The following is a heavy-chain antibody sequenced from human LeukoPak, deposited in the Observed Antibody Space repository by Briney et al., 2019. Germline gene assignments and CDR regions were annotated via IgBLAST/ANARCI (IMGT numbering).Heavy chain of an antibody. J-gene: IGHJ4*02. Sequence: GGSLRLSCAASGFTFSAYYMSWIRQAPGKGLEWVSYISSSGSTMYYADSVKGRFTISRDNSKNTLYLQMNSLRAEDTAVYYCARHRSSSFDYWGQGTLVTVSS. CDR1: GFTFSAYY. V-gene: IGHV3-11*04. CDR2: ISSSGSTM. D-gene: IGHD1-14*01. CDR3: ARHRSSSFDY.